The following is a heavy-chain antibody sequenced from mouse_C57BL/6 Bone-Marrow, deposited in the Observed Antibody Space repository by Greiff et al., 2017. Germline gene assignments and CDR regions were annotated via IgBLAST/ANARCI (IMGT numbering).Heavy chain of an antibody. J-gene: IGHJ2*01. CDR2: IDPETGGT. Sequence: QVQLQQSGAELVRPGASVTLSCKASGYTFTDYEMHWVKQTPVHGLEWIGAIDPETGGTAYNQKFKGKAILTADKSSSTAYMVLRSLTSEDSAVYYCTGGVTGYFDYWGQGTTLTVSS. V-gene: IGHV1-15*01. D-gene: IGHD2-12*01. CDR1: GYTFTDYE. CDR3: TGGVTGYFDY.